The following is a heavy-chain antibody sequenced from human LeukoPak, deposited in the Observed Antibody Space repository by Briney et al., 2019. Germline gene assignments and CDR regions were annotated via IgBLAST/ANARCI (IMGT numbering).Heavy chain of an antibody. CDR1: GGSISSYY. CDR3: ARVGYSSSSGAFDI. V-gene: IGHV4-59*01. D-gene: IGHD6-6*01. Sequence: SETLSLTCTVSGGSISSYYWSWIRQPPGKGLEWIGYIYYSGSTNYTPSLKSRVTISVDTSKNQFSLKLSSVSAADTAVYYCARVGYSSSSGAFDIWGQGTMVTVSS. CDR2: IYYSGST. J-gene: IGHJ3*02.